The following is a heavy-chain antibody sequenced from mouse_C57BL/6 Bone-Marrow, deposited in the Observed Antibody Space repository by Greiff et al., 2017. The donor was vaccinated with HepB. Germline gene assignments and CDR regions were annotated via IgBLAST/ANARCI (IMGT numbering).Heavy chain of an antibody. Sequence: VQLQQSGAELVRPGASVKLSCKASGYTFTDYYINWVKQRPGQGLEWIARIYPGSGNTYYNEKFKGKATLTAEKSSSTAYMQLSSLTSEDSAVYFCARYPHFYYWGQGTLVTVSA. CDR2: IYPGSGNT. CDR3: ARYPHFYY. CDR1: GYTFTDYY. J-gene: IGHJ3*01. V-gene: IGHV1-76*01.